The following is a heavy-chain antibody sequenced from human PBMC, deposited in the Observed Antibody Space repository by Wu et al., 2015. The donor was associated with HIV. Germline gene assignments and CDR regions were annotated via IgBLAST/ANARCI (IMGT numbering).Heavy chain of an antibody. V-gene: IGHV1-46*01. J-gene: IGHJ5*02. D-gene: IGHD2-2*01. Sequence: QVQLVQSGAEVKKPGASVKVSCKASGYTFTSYYMHWVRQAPGQGLEWMGIINPSGGSTSYAQKFQGRVTMTRDTSTSTVYMELSSLRSEDTAVYYCARRGXGTSSVLISVGRRTSRTTVFSEGVDYLPDP. CDR2: INPSGGST. CDR1: GYTFTSYY. CDR3: ARRGXGTSSVLISVGRRTSRTTVFSEGVDYLPDP.